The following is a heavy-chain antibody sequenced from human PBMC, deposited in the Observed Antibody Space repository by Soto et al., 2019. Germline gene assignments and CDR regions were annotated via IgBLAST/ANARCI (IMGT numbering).Heavy chain of an antibody. D-gene: IGHD3-10*01. V-gene: IGHV1-69*14. J-gene: IGHJ6*02. CDR2: IIPIFGTA. CDR3: ATLRLLWFGELLAYYYYGMDV. Sequence: QVQLVQSGAEVKKPGSSVKVSCKASGGTFSSYAISWVRQAPGQGLEWMGGIIPIFGTANYAQKFQGRVTIPADKSTXXAXMXXSSLRYEDTAVYYCATLRLLWFGELLAYYYYGMDVWGQGTTVTVSS. CDR1: GGTFSSYA.